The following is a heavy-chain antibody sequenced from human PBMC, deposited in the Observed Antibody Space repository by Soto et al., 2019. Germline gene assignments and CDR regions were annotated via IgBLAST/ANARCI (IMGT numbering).Heavy chain of an antibody. CDR1: GGSISSYD. CDR2: IYYRGST. V-gene: IGHV4-59*08. Sequence: PSETLSLTCTVSGGSISSYDWGWIRQPPGKGLEWIGYIYYRGSTNDKPSLKRRGTISVDTCKNQFSPRRRSVTAAHTPACYCARVAEVTYYYHRRGYFDSRGPGTLVPGS. J-gene: IGHJ4*02. D-gene: IGHD3-22*01. CDR3: ARVAEVTYYYHRRGYFDS.